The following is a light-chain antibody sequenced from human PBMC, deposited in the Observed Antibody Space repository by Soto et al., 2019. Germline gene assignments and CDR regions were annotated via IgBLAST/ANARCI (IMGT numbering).Light chain of an antibody. CDR2: EVT. CDR3: SSYTSSSTYV. V-gene: IGLV2-14*01. Sequence: QSALTQPASVSGSPGQSITISCTGTSSDVGGSNYVSWYQQHPGKAPKLMIFEVTNRPSGVSNRFSGSKSGNTASLTISGLQAEDEADYYCSSYTSSSTYVFGTETKVTVL. CDR1: SSDVGGSNY. J-gene: IGLJ1*01.